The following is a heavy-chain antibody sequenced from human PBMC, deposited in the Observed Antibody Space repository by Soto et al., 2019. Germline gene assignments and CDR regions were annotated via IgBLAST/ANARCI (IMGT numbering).Heavy chain of an antibody. Sequence: ASVKVSCKASGYTFTNYAIHWVRQAPGQRLEWMGWINPGNDYTKYSQKFQGRVTFSRDTFASTAYMELSSLRSEDTAVYYCARGSAYCGGDCYLFSYFDHWAQGTLVTVSS. V-gene: IGHV1-3*01. CDR3: ARGSAYCGGDCYLFSYFDH. CDR2: INPGNDYT. D-gene: IGHD2-21*02. J-gene: IGHJ4*02. CDR1: GYTFTNYA.